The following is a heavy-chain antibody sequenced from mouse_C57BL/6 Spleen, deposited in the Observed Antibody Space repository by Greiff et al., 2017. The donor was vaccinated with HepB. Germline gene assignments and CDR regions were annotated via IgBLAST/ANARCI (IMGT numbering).Heavy chain of an antibody. CDR1: GYTFTSYW. V-gene: IGHV1-52*01. CDR3: EREGPWLAFDY. CDR2: IDPSDSET. J-gene: IGHJ2*01. Sequence: QVQLQQPGAELVRPGSSVKLSCKASGYTFTSYWMHWVKQRPIQGLEWIGNIDPSDSETHYNQKFKDKATLTVDKSSSTAYMQLSSLTSEDSAVYYCEREGPWLAFDYWGQGTTLTVSS. D-gene: IGHD2-2*01.